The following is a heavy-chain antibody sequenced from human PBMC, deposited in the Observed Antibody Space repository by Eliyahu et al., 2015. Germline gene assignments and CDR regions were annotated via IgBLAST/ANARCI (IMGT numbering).Heavy chain of an antibody. V-gene: IGHV3-21*01. CDR1: GFTFISXS. CDR2: ISSSSSYI. Sequence: EVQLVESGGGLVKPGGSLXLSCAASGFTFISXSMNXVRXGPGKGLEWVSSISSSSSYIYYADSVKGRFTISRDNXKNSLYLQMNSLRAEDTAVYYCARAGSTDYDFWSGADFYWGQGTLVTVSS. D-gene: IGHD3-3*01. J-gene: IGHJ4*02. CDR3: ARAGSTDYDFWSGADFY.